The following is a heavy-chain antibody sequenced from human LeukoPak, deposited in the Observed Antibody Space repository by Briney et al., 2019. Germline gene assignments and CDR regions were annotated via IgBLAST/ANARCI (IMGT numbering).Heavy chain of an antibody. CDR1: GFTFSHCG. Sequence: PGGSLRLSCAASGFTFSHCGMHWVRQAPGKGLEWVSYISSSSSTIYYADSVKGRFTISRDNAKNSLYLQMNSLRAEDTAVYYCARDKLLWFGELSSSDAFDIWGQGTMVTVSS. CDR2: ISSSSSTI. V-gene: IGHV3-48*01. D-gene: IGHD3-10*01. J-gene: IGHJ3*02. CDR3: ARDKLLWFGELSSSDAFDI.